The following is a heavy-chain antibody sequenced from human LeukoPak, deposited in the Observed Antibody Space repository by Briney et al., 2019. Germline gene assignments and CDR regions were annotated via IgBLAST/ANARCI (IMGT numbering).Heavy chain of an antibody. CDR1: GYTLTSYG. CDR3: ARDRDGDYENAFDI. J-gene: IGHJ3*02. Sequence: ASVKVSCKASGYTLTSYGISWVLQAPGQGLEWMGWFSAYNGNTNYAQKLQGRVTMTTDTSTSTAYMELRSLRSDDTAVYYCARDRDGDYENAFDIWGQGTMVTVSS. CDR2: FSAYNGNT. V-gene: IGHV1-18*01. D-gene: IGHD4-17*01.